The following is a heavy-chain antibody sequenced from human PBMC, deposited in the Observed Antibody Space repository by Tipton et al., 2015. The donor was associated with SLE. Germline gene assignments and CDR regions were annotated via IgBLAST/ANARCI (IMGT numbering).Heavy chain of an antibody. V-gene: IGHV4-39*01. Sequence: LRLSCTVSGGSISSSSYYWGWIRQPPGKGLEWIGSIYYSGSTYYNPSLKSRVTISVDTSKNQFSLKLSSVTAEDTAVYYCASPFSRVYWGQVTLVAVSP. CDR1: GGSISSSSYY. CDR3: ASPFSRVY. CDR2: IYYSGST. J-gene: IGHJ4*02. D-gene: IGHD3-3*01.